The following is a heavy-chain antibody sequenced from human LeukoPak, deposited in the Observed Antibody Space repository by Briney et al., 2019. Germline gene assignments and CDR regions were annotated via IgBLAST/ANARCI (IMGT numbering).Heavy chain of an antibody. Sequence: GGSLRLSCTASGFTFSDYDMNWVRQAPGKGLEWVSSISGRSSHIYYADSVEGRFTISRDNAKNSLYLQMNSLRDEDTAVYYCGRAFPPLRTAAAGDLWGQGTLVTVSS. CDR2: ISGRSSHI. J-gene: IGHJ5*02. CDR1: GFTFSDYD. V-gene: IGHV3-21*06. D-gene: IGHD6-13*01. CDR3: GRAFPPLRTAAAGDL.